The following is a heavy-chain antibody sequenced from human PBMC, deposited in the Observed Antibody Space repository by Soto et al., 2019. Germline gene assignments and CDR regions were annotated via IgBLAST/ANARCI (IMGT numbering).Heavy chain of an antibody. D-gene: IGHD3-16*01. CDR3: APDLGGPQGS. CDR1: GFTFSNYW. CDR2: MNEDGTTI. V-gene: IGHV3-74*01. Sequence: EVQLVESGGGLVQPGGSLRLSCAASGFTFSNYWMHWVRQGPGKGLVWVSRMNEDGTTIDYADSVKGRFTISRDNAKSTLYLQMNSLSAEDTAVYYCAPDLGGPQGSWGQGTLVTVSS. J-gene: IGHJ5*02.